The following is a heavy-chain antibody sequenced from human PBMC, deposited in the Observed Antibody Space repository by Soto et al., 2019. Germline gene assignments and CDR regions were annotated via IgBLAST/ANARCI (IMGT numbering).Heavy chain of an antibody. Sequence: PGQSLKISCKGSGYSFTSYWIGWGRQMPGKGLEWMGIIYPGDSDTRYSPSFQGQVTISADKSISTAYLQWSSLKASDTAMYYCARPDRFEFGGVRHWGQGTLVTVSS. CDR3: ARPDRFEFGGVRH. CDR2: IYPGDSDT. V-gene: IGHV5-51*01. D-gene: IGHD3-16*01. J-gene: IGHJ4*02. CDR1: GYSFTSYW.